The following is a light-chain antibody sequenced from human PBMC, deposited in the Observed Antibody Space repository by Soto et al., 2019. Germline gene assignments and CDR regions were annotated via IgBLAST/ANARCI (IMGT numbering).Light chain of an antibody. CDR2: KAS. V-gene: IGKV1-5*03. CDR1: QSISSW. CDR3: QQYNSFPT. J-gene: IGKJ1*01. Sequence: DIQMTQSPSTLSASVGDRVTITCRASQSISSWLAWYQQKPGKAPKLLIYKASSLESGVPSRFSGSGSGTEFTLTISSLQPDAFATYYCQQYNSFPTFGQRTKVEIK.